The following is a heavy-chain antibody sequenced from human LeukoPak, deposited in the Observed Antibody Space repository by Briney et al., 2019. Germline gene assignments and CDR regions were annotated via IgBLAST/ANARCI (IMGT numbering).Heavy chain of an antibody. CDR3: ARVRLAPDGYNYTEIDY. Sequence: PSETLSLTCAVYGGSFSGYYWSWIRQPPGKGLEWIGEINHSGSTNYNPSLKSRVTISVDTSKNQFSLKLSSVTAADTAVYYCARVRLAPDGYNYTEIDYWGQGTLVTVSS. D-gene: IGHD5-24*01. V-gene: IGHV4-34*01. CDR2: INHSGST. CDR1: GGSFSGYY. J-gene: IGHJ4*02.